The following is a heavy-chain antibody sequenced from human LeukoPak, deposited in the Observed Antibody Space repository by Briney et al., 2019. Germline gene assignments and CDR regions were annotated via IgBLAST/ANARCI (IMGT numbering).Heavy chain of an antibody. CDR2: ISSSSSYI. CDR1: GFTFSSYS. J-gene: IGHJ4*02. V-gene: IGHV3-21*01. D-gene: IGHD3-3*01. Sequence: GGSLRLACVASGFTFSSYSMNWVRQAPGKGLEWVSSISSSSSYIYYADSVKGRFTISRDNAKNSLYLQMNSLRAEDTAVYYCARAHYDFWSGYYNYFDYWGQGTLVTVSS. CDR3: ARAHYDFWSGYYNYFDY.